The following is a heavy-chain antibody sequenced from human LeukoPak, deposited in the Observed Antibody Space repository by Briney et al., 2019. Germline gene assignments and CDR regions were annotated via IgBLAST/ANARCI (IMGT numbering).Heavy chain of an antibody. CDR1: GFTFSSYG. D-gene: IGHD4-17*01. J-gene: IGHJ2*01. Sequence: RAGGSLRLSCAASGFTFSSYGMHWVRHAPGKGLVWVSRIKSDGTSTTYADSVKGRFTISRDNAKNTLYLQMTSLRVEDTAEYFCAREDYDDDGWYFDLWGRGTLVTVSS. CDR3: AREDYDDDGWYFDL. CDR2: IKSDGTST. V-gene: IGHV3-74*01.